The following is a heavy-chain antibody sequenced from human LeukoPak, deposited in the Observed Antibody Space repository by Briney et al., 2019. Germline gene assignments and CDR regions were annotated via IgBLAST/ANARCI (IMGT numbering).Heavy chain of an antibody. J-gene: IGHJ1*01. CDR3: ARVQYSSSRQSHQY. D-gene: IGHD6-13*01. Sequence: GGSLRLSCAASGFTFSSYSMNWVRQAPGKGLEWVAAISYDGSNKYYADSVKGRFTISRDNSKNTLYLQMNSLRAEDTAVYYCARVQYSSSRQSHQYWGRGTLVTVSS. CDR1: GFTFSSYS. CDR2: ISYDGSNK. V-gene: IGHV3-30-3*01.